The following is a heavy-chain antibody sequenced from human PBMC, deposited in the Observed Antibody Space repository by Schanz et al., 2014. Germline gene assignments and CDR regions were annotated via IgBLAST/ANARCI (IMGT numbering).Heavy chain of an antibody. V-gene: IGHV3-11*01. CDR2: ISDSGDST. CDR1: GFTFSDYY. D-gene: IGHD6-13*01. CDR3: ARLDSSSWYPRY. J-gene: IGHJ4*02. Sequence: QVQLVESGGGVVRPGRSLRLSCATSGFTFSDYYMTWIRQAPGKGLEWVSDISDSGDSTHYADSVKGRFTISRDNAKNSLFLQMNSLSAEDTAVYYCARLDSSSWYPRYWGQGTLVTVSS.